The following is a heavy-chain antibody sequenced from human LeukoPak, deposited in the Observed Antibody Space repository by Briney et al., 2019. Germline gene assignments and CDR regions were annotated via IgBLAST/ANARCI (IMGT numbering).Heavy chain of an antibody. J-gene: IGHJ2*01. D-gene: IGHD2-15*01. CDR2: IYTSGST. CDR3: GRDWGDCSGGSCYLSYFDL. Sequence: SETLSLTCTVSGGSISSYYWSWIRQPAGKGLEWIGRIYTSGSTNYNPSLKSRVTMSVDTSKNQFSLKLSSVTAADTAVYYCGRDWGDCSGGSCYLSYFDLWGRGTLVTVSS. V-gene: IGHV4-4*07. CDR1: GGSISSYY.